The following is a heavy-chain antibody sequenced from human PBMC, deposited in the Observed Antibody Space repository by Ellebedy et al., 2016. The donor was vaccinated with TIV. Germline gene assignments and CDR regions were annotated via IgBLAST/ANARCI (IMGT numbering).Heavy chain of an antibody. CDR1: GDSITSYY. CDR2: ISNSGFT. Sequence: MPSETLSLTCTVSGDSITSYYWSWIRQPPGTGLEWIGYISNSGFTQYNPSLKSRITMSVDTSKNQFSLRLSSGTAADTAAYYCARLTDFWSAGGFDPWGQGTLVTVSS. CDR3: ARLTDFWSAGGFDP. V-gene: IGHV4-59*08. J-gene: IGHJ5*02. D-gene: IGHD3-3*01.